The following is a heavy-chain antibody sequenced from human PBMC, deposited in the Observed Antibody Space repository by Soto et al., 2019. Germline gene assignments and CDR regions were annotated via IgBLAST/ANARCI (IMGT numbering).Heavy chain of an antibody. V-gene: IGHV3-21*01. D-gene: IGHD3-10*01. CDR2: ISSSSSYI. CDR1: GFTFSSYS. J-gene: IGHJ4*02. Sequence: EVQLVESGGGLVKPGGSLRLSCAASGFTFSSYSMNWVRQAPGKGLEWVSSISSSSSYIYYADSVKGRFSISRDNAKNSLYLQMNSLRAEDTAVYYCAGSMVRGVLAYWGQGTLVTVSS. CDR3: AGSMVRGVLAY.